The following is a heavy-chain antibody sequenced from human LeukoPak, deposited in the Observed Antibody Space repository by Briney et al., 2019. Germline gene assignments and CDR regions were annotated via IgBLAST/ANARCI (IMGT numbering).Heavy chain of an antibody. Sequence: SETLSLTCNDSGGSISSYFWTWIRQPARKGLEWIGRIHASVTTNYNSSLKSRVSMSVDTSKNQFSLKLSSVTAADTAVYYCARGTYFVDYWGEGTLVTVSS. D-gene: IGHD1-1*01. CDR2: IHASVTT. V-gene: IGHV4-4*07. J-gene: IGHJ4*02. CDR1: GGSISSYF. CDR3: ARGTYFVDY.